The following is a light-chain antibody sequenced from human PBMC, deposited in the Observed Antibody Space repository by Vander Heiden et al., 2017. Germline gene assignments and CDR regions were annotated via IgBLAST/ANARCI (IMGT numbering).Light chain of an antibody. Sequence: QSALTHPASVSGSPGQSITISCTGTSSDVGDYNYVSWYQQYPGKAPKPMIYDVSNRPSGVSNRFSGSKSGNTASLTISGLQAEDEADYYCSSYTSSTTVVFGGGTKLTVL. J-gene: IGLJ2*01. CDR3: SSYTSSTTVV. CDR2: DVS. CDR1: SSDVGDYNY. V-gene: IGLV2-14*01.